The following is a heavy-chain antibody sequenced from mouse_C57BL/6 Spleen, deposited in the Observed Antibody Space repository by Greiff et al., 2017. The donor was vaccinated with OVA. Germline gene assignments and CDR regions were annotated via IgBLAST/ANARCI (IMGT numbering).Heavy chain of an antibody. Sequence: VQRVESGAELVKPGASVKISCKASGYAFSSYWMNWVKQRPGKGLEWIGQIYPGDGDTNYNGKFKGKATLTADKSSSTAYMQLSSLTSEDSAVYFCARYDGYYGAYAMDYWGQGTSVTVSS. CDR2: IYPGDGDT. CDR3: ARYDGYYGAYAMDY. J-gene: IGHJ4*01. V-gene: IGHV1-80*01. D-gene: IGHD2-3*01. CDR1: GYAFSSYW.